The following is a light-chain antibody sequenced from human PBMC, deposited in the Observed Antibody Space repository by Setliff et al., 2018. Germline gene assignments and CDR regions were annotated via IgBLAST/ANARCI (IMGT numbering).Light chain of an antibody. CDR1: SSDVGGYNY. Sequence: LTQPPSASGSPGQSVTISCTGTSSDVGGYNYVSWYQQHPGKAPKLMIYEVSKRPSGVPDRLSGSKSGNTASLTVSGLQAEDEADYYCSSYAGSNNYVFGTGTKVTVL. CDR2: EVS. CDR3: SSYAGSNNYV. V-gene: IGLV2-8*01. J-gene: IGLJ1*01.